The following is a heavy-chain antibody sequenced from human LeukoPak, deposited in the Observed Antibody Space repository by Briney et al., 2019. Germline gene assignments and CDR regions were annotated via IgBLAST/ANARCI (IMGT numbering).Heavy chain of an antibody. V-gene: IGHV4-30-2*01. J-gene: IGHJ4*02. Sequence: SETLSLTCAVSGGSISSGGYSWSWIRQPPGKGLEWIGYIYHSGSTYYNPSLKSRVTISVDRSKNQFSLKLSSVTAADTAVYYCARDRRHISGWDPLDYWGQGTLVTVSS. CDR1: GGSISSGGYS. CDR2: IYHSGST. D-gene: IGHD6-19*01. CDR3: ARDRRHISGWDPLDY.